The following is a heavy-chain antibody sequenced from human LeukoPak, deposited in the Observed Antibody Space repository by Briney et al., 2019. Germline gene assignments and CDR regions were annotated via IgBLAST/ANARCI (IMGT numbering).Heavy chain of an antibody. D-gene: IGHD2-21*01. CDR1: GYTFTGYY. CDR2: INPNSGGR. Sequence: ASVKVSCXASGYTFTGYYMHWVRQAPGQGLEWMGRINPNSGGRNYAQKFQGRVTMTRDTSISTAYMELSRLRSDDTAVYYCASLAAIPSFDYWGQGTLVTVSS. CDR3: ASLAAIPSFDY. J-gene: IGHJ4*02. V-gene: IGHV1-2*06.